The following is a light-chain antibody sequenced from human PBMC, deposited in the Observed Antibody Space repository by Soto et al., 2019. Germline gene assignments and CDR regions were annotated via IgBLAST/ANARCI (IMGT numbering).Light chain of an antibody. J-gene: IGKJ5*01. Sequence: EIVITQSPSTLSVYPGERATLSCRASQSVSSNLAWYQQKPGQAPRLLIYGASTRATGIPARFSGSGSGTEFTLTISSLQSEDFAVYYCQQYNDWPPKITFGQGTRLEI. CDR1: QSVSSN. CDR3: QQYNDWPPKIT. CDR2: GAS. V-gene: IGKV3-15*01.